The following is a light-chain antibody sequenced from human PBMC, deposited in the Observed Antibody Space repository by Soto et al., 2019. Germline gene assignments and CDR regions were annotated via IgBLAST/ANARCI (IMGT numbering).Light chain of an antibody. CDR1: QSISSNY. V-gene: IGKV3-20*01. J-gene: IGKJ5*01. CDR3: QRYGRSPPIT. Sequence: EIVLTQSPGTLSLSPGERATLSYRASQSISSNYLAWYQQKPGQAPRLLIYGASSRAPGVPDRFSGSGSGITFTLTISRLEPEDFAVYYCQRYGRSPPITFGQGTRLEIK. CDR2: GAS.